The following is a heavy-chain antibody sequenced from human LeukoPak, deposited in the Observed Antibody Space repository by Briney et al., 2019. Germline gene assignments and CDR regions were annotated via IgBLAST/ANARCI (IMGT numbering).Heavy chain of an antibody. V-gene: IGHV3-7*04. J-gene: IGHJ4*02. Sequence: PGGSLRLSCSASGFTFSMYWMSWVPQAPGKGLEWVANIKHDGSEKFYVDSVKGRFIISRDNAKNSLYLQMNSLGAEDTAVYYCARARGYYDSSGYLVNMYYFDYWGQGTLVTVSS. CDR1: GFTFSMYW. CDR2: IKHDGSEK. D-gene: IGHD3-22*01. CDR3: ARARGYYDSSGYLVNMYYFDY.